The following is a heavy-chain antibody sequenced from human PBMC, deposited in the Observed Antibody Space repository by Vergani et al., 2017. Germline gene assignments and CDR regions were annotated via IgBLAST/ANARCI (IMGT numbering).Heavy chain of an antibody. CDR2: INHSGST. CDR3: ALREDSGTNVDY. J-gene: IGHJ4*02. Sequence: QVQLQQWGAGLLKPSETLSLTCAVYGGSFSGYYWSWIRQPPGKGLEWIGEINHSGSTNYNPSLKSRVTISVDTSKNQFSLKLSSVTAADTAVYYCALREDSGTNVDYWSQASLVTVSS. V-gene: IGHV4-34*01. D-gene: IGHD1-26*01. CDR1: GGSFSGYY.